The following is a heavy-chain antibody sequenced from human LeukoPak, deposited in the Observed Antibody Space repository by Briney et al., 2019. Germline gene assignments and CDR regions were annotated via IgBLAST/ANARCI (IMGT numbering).Heavy chain of an antibody. CDR3: ARGIKLYSSSWYPNRYYFDY. J-gene: IGHJ4*02. CDR2: IYHSGST. CDR1: GYSISSGYY. V-gene: IGHV4-38-2*02. Sequence: SETLSLTCTVSGYSISSGYYWGWIRQPPGKGLEWIGSIYHSGSTYYNPSLKSRVTISVDTSKNQFSLKLSSVTAADTAVYYCARGIKLYSSSWYPNRYYFDYWGQGTLVTVSS. D-gene: IGHD6-13*01.